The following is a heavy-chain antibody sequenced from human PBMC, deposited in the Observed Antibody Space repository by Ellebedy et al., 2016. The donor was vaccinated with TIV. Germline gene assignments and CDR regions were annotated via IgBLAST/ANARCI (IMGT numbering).Heavy chain of an antibody. J-gene: IGHJ4*02. CDR2: LYPDAKT. Sequence: GGFLRLSCEASGIIVSDYFMNWVRQAPGKGLEWVSVLYPDAKTNYTDSVNGRFIVSRDSSKNTLYLQMNSLTAEDTAVYYCARDSVGDDLDYWGQGTLVTVSS. CDR1: GIIVSDYF. V-gene: IGHV3-66*01. D-gene: IGHD1-1*01. CDR3: ARDSVGDDLDY.